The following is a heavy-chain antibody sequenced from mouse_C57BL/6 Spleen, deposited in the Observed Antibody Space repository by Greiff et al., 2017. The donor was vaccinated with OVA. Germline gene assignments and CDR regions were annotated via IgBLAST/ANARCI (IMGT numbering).Heavy chain of an antibody. D-gene: IGHD3-2*02. CDR2: IDPTSGGT. CDR1: GYTFTSYW. Sequence: QVQLQQPGAELVKPGASVKLSCKASGYTFTSYWMHWVKQRPGRGLEWIGRIDPTSGGTKYNEKFKSKATLTVDKPSSTAYMQLSSLTSEDSAVYCCARGEAQAPAGFAYWGQGTLVTVSA. CDR3: ARGEAQAPAGFAY. V-gene: IGHV1-72*01. J-gene: IGHJ3*01.